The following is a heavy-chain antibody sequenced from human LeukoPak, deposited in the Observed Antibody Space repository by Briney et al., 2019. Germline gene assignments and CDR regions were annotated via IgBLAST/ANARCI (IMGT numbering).Heavy chain of an antibody. CDR1: GGSISSGGFY. V-gene: IGHV4-30-2*01. CDR3: ARESVGDYFDY. J-gene: IGHJ4*02. Sequence: SETLSLTCTVSGGSISSGGFYWSWIRQPPGKGLEWIGYIYHSGSTYYNPSLKSRVTISVDRSKNQFSLKLSSVTAADTAVYYCARESVGDYFDYWGQGTLVTVSS. CDR2: IYHSGST.